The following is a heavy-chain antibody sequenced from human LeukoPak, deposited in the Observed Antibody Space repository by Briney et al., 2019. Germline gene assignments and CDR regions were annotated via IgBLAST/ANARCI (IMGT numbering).Heavy chain of an antibody. J-gene: IGHJ4*02. CDR2: MNPNSGNT. CDR1: GYTFTSYD. V-gene: IGHV1-8*01. D-gene: IGHD3-10*01. CDR3: ARVITMVRGVLGY. Sequence: GASVRVSCKASGYTFTSYDINWVRQATGQGLEWMGWMNPNSGNTGYAQKFQGRVTMTRNTSISTAYVELSSLRSEDTAVYYCARVITMVRGVLGYWGQGTLVTVSS.